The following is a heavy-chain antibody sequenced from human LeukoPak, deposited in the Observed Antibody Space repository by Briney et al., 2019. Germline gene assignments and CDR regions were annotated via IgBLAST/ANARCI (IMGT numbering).Heavy chain of an antibody. CDR3: AKDSFYGDYVDYFDY. CDR1: GFTFSSYG. CDR2: LSFSGGST. J-gene: IGHJ4*02. D-gene: IGHD4-17*01. V-gene: IGHV3-23*01. Sequence: GGSLRLSCAASGFTFSSYGMSWVRQAPGKGLEWVSALSFSGGSTYYADSVKGRFTISRDNSKNTLYLQMNSLRAEDTAVYYCAKDSFYGDYVDYFDYWGQGTLVTVSS.